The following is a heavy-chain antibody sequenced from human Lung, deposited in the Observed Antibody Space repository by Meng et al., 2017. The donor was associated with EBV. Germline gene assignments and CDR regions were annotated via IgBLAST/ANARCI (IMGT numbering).Heavy chain of an antibody. CDR3: ARSPYRGMVVRGYYFDY. CDR1: GFTFSSYS. J-gene: IGHJ4*02. CDR2: ISHDGSTK. Sequence: VQLVESGGGVVQSGRSLRLSCTASGFTFSSYSLHWVRQAPGKGLEWVAVISHDGSTKDYADSVKGQFTISRDNSKNTLFLHLNSLRPDDTAVYYCARSPYRGMVVRGYYFDYWGQGPLVTVAS. D-gene: IGHD5-12*01. V-gene: IGHV3-30-3*01.